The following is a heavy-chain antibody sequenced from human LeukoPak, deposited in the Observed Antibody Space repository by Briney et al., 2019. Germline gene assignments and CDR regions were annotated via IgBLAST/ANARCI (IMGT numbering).Heavy chain of an antibody. D-gene: IGHD2-15*01. V-gene: IGHV7-4-1*02. J-gene: IGHJ6*02. CDR2: INTNTGNP. Sequence: ASVKVSCKASEYTFTSYAMNWVRQAPGQGLEWMGWINTNTGNPTYAQGFTGRFVFSLDTSVSTAYLQISSLKAEDTAVYYCARDFGCSGGSCYYYYYYGMDVWGQGTTVTVSS. CDR3: ARDFGCSGGSCYYYYYYGMDV. CDR1: EYTFTSYA.